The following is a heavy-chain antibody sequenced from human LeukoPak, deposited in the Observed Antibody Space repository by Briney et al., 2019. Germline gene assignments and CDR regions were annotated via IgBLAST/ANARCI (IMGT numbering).Heavy chain of an antibody. J-gene: IGHJ3*02. D-gene: IGHD3-10*01. V-gene: IGHV4-38-2*01. CDR1: GYSISSGYY. CDR2: IYHSGST. Sequence: PSETLSLTCAVSGYSISSGYYWGWIRQPPGKGLEWIGGIYHSGSTYYNPSLKSRVTISVDTSKNQFSLKLSSVTAADTAVYYCARVGKLLWFGVPLDAFDIWGQGTMVTVSS. CDR3: ARVGKLLWFGVPLDAFDI.